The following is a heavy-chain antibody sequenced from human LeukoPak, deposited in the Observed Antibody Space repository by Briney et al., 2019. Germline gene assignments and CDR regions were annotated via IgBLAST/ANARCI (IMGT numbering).Heavy chain of an antibody. CDR3: AKDLSYSSSSDFDY. CDR2: IRYDGSNK. CDR1: GFTFSSYG. J-gene: IGHJ4*02. Sequence: GGSLRLSCAASGFTFSSYGMHWVRQAPGKGLEWVAFIRYDGSNKYYADSVKGRFTISRDNSKNTLYLQMNSLRAEDTAVYYCAKDLSYSSSSDFDYWGQGTLVTVSS. D-gene: IGHD6-6*01. V-gene: IGHV3-30*02.